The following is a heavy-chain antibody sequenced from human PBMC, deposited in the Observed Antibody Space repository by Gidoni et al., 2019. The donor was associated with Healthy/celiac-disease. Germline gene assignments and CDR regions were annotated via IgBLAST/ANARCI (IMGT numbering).Heavy chain of an antibody. J-gene: IGHJ5*02. D-gene: IGHD5-12*01. V-gene: IGHV1-3*01. CDR2: INAGNGNT. CDR1: GYTFTSYA. CDR3: ARGQYVDIVATILGWFDP. Sequence: QVQLVQSGAEVKKPGASVKVSCKASGYTFTSYAMHWVRQAPGQRLEWMGWINAGNGNTKYSQKFQGRVTITRETSASTAYMELSSLRSEDTAVYYCARGQYVDIVATILGWFDPWGQGTLVTVSS.